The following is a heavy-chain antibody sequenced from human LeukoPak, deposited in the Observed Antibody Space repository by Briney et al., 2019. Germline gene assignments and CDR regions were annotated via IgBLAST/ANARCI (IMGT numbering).Heavy chain of an antibody. Sequence: SVKVSCKASGGAFSSYAISWVRQAPGQGLEWMGGIIPIFGTANYAQKFQGRVTITADESTSTAYMELSSLRSEDTAVYYCARVPLHDRNDYYYPHWGQGTVVTVSS. J-gene: IGHJ1*01. D-gene: IGHD3-22*01. CDR1: GGAFSSYA. CDR3: ARVPLHDRNDYYYPH. CDR2: IIPIFGTA. V-gene: IGHV1-69*13.